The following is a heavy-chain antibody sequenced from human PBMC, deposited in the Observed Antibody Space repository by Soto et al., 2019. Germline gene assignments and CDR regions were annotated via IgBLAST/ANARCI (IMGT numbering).Heavy chain of an antibody. J-gene: IGHJ6*02. D-gene: IGHD2-2*01. CDR1: GGTFSSYA. Sequence: SVKVSCKASGGTFSSYAISWVRQAPVQGLEWMGGIIPIFGTANYAQKFQGRVTITADESTSTAYMELSSLRSEDTAVYYCARDQVVVVPAAIHYYYYYGMDVWGQGTTVTVSS. CDR3: ARDQVVVVPAAIHYYYYYGMDV. CDR2: IIPIFGTA. V-gene: IGHV1-69*13.